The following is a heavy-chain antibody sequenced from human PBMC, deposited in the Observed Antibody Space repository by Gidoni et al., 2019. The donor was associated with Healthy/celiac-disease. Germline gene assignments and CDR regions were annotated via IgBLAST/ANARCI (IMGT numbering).Heavy chain of an antibody. CDR2: ISSSSSYI. J-gene: IGHJ4*02. CDR3: ARGSSSAYYFDY. D-gene: IGHD6-6*01. V-gene: IGHV3-21*01. Sequence: SISSSSSYIYYADSVKGRFTISRDNAKNSLYLQMNSLRAEDTAVYYCARGSSSAYYFDYWGQGTLVTVSS.